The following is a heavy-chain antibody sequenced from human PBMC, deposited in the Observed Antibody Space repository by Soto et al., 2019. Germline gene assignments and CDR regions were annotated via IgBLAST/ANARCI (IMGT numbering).Heavy chain of an antibody. D-gene: IGHD3-16*01. CDR1: GFSVSDYP. CDR2: ITRDGGST. J-gene: IGHJ1*01. V-gene: IGHV3-23*01. Sequence: LRLSCAASGFSVSDYPMSWVRQAPGQGLKRVSHITRDGGSTFYADSVKGRFTISRDNSKNTLYLQLCSLRVEDTAVYFCARGEYSLAYYVFWGQGALVTVSS. CDR3: ARGEYSLAYYVF.